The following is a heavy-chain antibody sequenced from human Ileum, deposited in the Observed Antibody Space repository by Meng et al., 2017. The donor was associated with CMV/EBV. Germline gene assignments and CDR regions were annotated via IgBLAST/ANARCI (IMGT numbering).Heavy chain of an antibody. CDR1: GYTFGDHY. V-gene: IGHV1-46*01. CDR2: INPIGGST. D-gene: IGHD2-2*01. J-gene: IGHJ4*02. Sequence: ASVKVSCKASGYTFGDHYMHWVRQAPGQGLEWMGRINPIGGSTNYAQKFQGRVTMTRDTSTSTVYMELSSLRSEDTAVYYCARRGDCRSTSCNLDYWGQGTLVTVSS. CDR3: ARRGDCRSTSCNLDY.